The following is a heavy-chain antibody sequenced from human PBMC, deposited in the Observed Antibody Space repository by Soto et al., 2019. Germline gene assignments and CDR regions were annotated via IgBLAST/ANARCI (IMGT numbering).Heavy chain of an antibody. CDR2: INAGNGDT. CDR1: GYTFTSYA. V-gene: IGHV1-3*01. J-gene: IGHJ5*01. Sequence: QVQLVQSGAEVKKPGASVKISCQASGYTFTSYAIHWVRQAPGQRLEWMGWINAGNGDTKYSQKFQGRVTITRDTSASTVFMELSSLTSEDTTVYFCAGDSVSSFDCCGQGTLVTVAS. CDR3: AGDSVSSFDC. D-gene: IGHD1-26*01.